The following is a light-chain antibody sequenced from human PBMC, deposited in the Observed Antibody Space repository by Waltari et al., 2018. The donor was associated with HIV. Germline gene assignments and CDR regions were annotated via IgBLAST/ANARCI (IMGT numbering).Light chain of an antibody. J-gene: IGLJ2*01. Sequence: QSALTQPASVSGSPGQSITISCTGTSSDVGGYKSVSWYQQHPGKAPKLMIYEVSNRPSGVSNRFSGSKSGNTASLTISGLQAEDEADYYCSSYTSSSTRVFGGGTKLTVL. CDR1: SSDVGGYKS. CDR2: EVS. CDR3: SSYTSSSTRV. V-gene: IGLV2-14*01.